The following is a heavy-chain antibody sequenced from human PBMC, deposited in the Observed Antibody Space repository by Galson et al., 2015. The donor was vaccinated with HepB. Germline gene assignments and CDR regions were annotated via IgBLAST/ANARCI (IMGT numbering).Heavy chain of an antibody. D-gene: IGHD3-3*01. CDR3: ARRRYDFRSESRGGGYFYYYLDV. CDR2: ITAGNGDT. J-gene: IGHJ6*03. Sequence: SVKVSCKASGYTFTSYSIHWVRQVPGQRLEWMGWITAGNGDTKYSEKFQGRVTMTRDTSASTAYMELSSLRSEDTAMYYCARRRYDFRSESRGGGYFYYYLDVWGKGTMVTVSS. V-gene: IGHV1-3*01. CDR1: GYTFTSYS.